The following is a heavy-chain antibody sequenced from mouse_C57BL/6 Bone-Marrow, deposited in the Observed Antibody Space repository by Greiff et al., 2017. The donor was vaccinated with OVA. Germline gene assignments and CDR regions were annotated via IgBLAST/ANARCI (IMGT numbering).Heavy chain of an antibody. J-gene: IGHJ1*03. D-gene: IGHD1-1*02. CDR1: GYTFTSYW. Sequence: VKLQQPGAELVKPGASVKLSCKASGYTFTSYWMQWVKQRPGQGLEWIGEIDPSDSYTNYNQKFKGKATLTVDTSSSTAYMQLSSLTSEDSAVYYCAGGNYFDVWGTGTTVTVSS. CDR2: IDPSDSYT. CDR3: AGGNYFDV. V-gene: IGHV1-50*01.